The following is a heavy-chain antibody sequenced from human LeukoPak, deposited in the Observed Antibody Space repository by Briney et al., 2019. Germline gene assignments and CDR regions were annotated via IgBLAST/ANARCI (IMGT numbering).Heavy chain of an antibody. CDR1: GFTVSSNY. Sequence: GGSLRLSCAASGFTVSSNYMSWVRQAPGKGLEWVSAISGSGGSTYYADSVKGRFTISRDNSKNTLYLQMNSLRAEDTAVYYCAKCRRLFHRKSNKSYDYYYYYMDVWGKGTTVTVSS. V-gene: IGHV3-23*01. CDR3: AKCRRLFHRKSNKSYDYYYYYMDV. CDR2: ISGSGGST. D-gene: IGHD3-10*01. J-gene: IGHJ6*03.